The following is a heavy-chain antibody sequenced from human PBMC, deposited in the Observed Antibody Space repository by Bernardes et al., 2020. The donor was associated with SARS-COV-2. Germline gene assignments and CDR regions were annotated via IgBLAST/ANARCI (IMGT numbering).Heavy chain of an antibody. J-gene: IGHJ6*02. Sequence: GGSLRLSCAASGFTFDSYSMNWVRQAPGKGLEWVSYISSSSRHIYYADSLKGRFTISRDNAKNSLYLQMNSLRAEDTAVYYCARDLGYYDFWSGLLTTDYYGVDVWGQGTTVTVSS. CDR2: ISSSSRHI. CDR1: GFTFDSYS. D-gene: IGHD3-3*01. CDR3: ARDLGYYDFWSGLLTTDYYGVDV. V-gene: IGHV3-21*01.